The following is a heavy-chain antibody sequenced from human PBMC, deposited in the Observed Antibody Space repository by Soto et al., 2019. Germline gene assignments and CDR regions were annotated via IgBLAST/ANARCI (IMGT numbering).Heavy chain of an antibody. CDR3: ASSGGPGDLGELSVHSHFFDY. V-gene: IGHV4-34*01. CDR2: INHSGST. J-gene: IGHJ4*02. Sequence: QVQLQQWGAGLLKPSETLSLTCAVYGGSFSGYYWSWIRQPPGKGLEWIGEINHSGSTNYNPSLKSRVTLSVDTSKTKFPLKLSSVTAADTAVYYCASSGGPGDLGELSVHSHFFDYWGQGTLVTVSS. CDR1: GGSFSGYY. D-gene: IGHD3-16*02.